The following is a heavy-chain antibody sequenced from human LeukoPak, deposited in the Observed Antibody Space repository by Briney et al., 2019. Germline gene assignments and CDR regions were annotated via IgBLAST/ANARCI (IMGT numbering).Heavy chain of an antibody. CDR1: GFTFSTYA. CDR3: AKVDRWAVAGDY. V-gene: IGHV3-23*01. Sequence: GGSLRLSCAASGFTFSTYAMSWVRQAPGKGLEWVSAISGSGNSTYYADSVKGRFTISRDNSKNTLYLQMNSLRAEDTAVYYCAKVDRWAVAGDYWGQGTLVTVSS. D-gene: IGHD6-19*01. CDR2: ISGSGNST. J-gene: IGHJ4*02.